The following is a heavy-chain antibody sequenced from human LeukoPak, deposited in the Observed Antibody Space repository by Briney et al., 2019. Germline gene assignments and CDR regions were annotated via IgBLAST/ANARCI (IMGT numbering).Heavy chain of an antibody. CDR2: IYYSGST. CDR1: GGSISSYY. CDR3: ARVGGTYSSSWSFDP. D-gene: IGHD6-13*01. V-gene: IGHV4-59*12. Sequence: SEPLSPTSTASGGSISSYYWSWIRPPPGKGLGWIGYIYYSGSTNYNPSLKSRVTISVDTTKNTFSLKLSSGTAVDTAVYYCARVGGTYSSSWSFDPWAREPWSPSPQ. J-gene: IGHJ5*02.